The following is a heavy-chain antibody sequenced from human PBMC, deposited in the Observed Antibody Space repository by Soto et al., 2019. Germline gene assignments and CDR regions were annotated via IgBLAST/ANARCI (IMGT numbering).Heavy chain of an antibody. D-gene: IGHD5-12*01. Sequence: EVQLVESGGGLIQPGGSLRLSCAASGVSIISHYMSWVRQAPGKALEWISLIYAGGSTFYADSVKGRFTISRDNSKNTLYLQMDSLTAEDTAVYYCASGENGYNKFYFDFWGQGTLVTVSS. V-gene: IGHV3-53*01. J-gene: IGHJ4*02. CDR1: GVSIISHY. CDR2: IYAGGST. CDR3: ASGENGYNKFYFDF.